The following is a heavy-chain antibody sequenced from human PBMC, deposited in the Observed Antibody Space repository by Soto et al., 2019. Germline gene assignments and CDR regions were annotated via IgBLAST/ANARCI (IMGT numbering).Heavy chain of an antibody. V-gene: IGHV1-18*01. Sequence: QVQLVQSGVEVKKPGASVKVSCKASGYTFTTYGISWVRQAPGQGLEWMGWMSTYTGDTNYARKFRGRVTMTTDISASTASMELRSLTSDDTAVYYCARDPGGATGFDPWGQGTPVIVST. J-gene: IGHJ5*02. CDR3: ARDPGGATGFDP. CDR2: MSTYTGDT. D-gene: IGHD3-10*01. CDR1: GYTFTTYG.